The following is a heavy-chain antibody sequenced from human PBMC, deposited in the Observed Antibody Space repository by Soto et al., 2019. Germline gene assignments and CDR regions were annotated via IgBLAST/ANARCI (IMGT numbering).Heavy chain of an antibody. J-gene: IGHJ4*02. Sequence: NPSETLSLTCAVSGESFSGYYWSWIRQPPGKGLEWIGQIFHGGGTNYSPSLKSRVTISVDTSKNQFPLDLSSVTAADTAVYYCARPHYDSNTFYSLFDDWGQGTLVTVSP. CDR2: IFHGGGT. V-gene: IGHV4-34*12. CDR1: GESFSGYY. CDR3: ARPHYDSNTFYSLFDD. D-gene: IGHD3-22*01.